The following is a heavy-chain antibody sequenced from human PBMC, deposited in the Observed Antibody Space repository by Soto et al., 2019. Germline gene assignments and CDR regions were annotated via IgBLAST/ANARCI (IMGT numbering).Heavy chain of an antibody. Sequence: ASVKVSCKASGYTFTSYDINWVRQATGQGLEWMGWMNPNSGNTGYAQKFQGRVTITADESTSTAYMELSSLRSEDTAVYYCARTPTRNXADYYYGMDVWGQGTTVTISS. V-gene: IGHV1-8*01. CDR2: MNPNSGNT. CDR1: GYTFTSYD. CDR3: ARTPTRNXADYYYGMDV. J-gene: IGHJ6*02. D-gene: IGHD1-1*01.